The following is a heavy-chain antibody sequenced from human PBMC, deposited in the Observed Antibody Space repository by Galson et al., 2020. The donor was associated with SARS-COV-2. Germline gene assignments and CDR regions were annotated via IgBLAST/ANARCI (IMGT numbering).Heavy chain of an antibody. Sequence: GGSLRLSCSASGFTFSDYAMHWVRQAPGKGLEYVSALSSDGGTSFYADSLNGRFAMSRDNSKNTFYLQMTGLRIEDTALYYCLAYSSTRRNYWGQGTLVTVSS. CDR2: LSSDGGTS. J-gene: IGHJ4*02. V-gene: IGHV3-64D*06. CDR3: LAYSSTRRNY. CDR1: GFTFSDYA. D-gene: IGHD6-19*01.